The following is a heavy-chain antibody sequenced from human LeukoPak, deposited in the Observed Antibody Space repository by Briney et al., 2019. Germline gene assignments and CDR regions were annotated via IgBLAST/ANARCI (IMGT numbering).Heavy chain of an antibody. Sequence: GESLKISCKASGYSFRNQWIGWVRQMPGKGLEWMGIIYPADSDTRYRPSFQGQVTISVDKSISTAYLQWSSLKASDTAMYYCARHEWELREGHYYYYYMDVWGKGTTVTVSS. CDR1: GYSFRNQW. CDR2: IYPADSDT. CDR3: ARHEWELREGHYYYYYMDV. J-gene: IGHJ6*03. V-gene: IGHV5-51*01. D-gene: IGHD1-26*01.